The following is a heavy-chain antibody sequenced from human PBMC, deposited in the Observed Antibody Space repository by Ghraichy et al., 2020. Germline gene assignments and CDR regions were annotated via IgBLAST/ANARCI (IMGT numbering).Heavy chain of an antibody. D-gene: IGHD2-2*01. CDR3: AKGQFCGATSCYFYYYGMDV. V-gene: IGHV3-30*18. CDR2: ISDDGSNK. CDR1: GFTFRTYG. J-gene: IGHJ6*01. Sequence: GGSLRLSCAASGFTFRTYGMHWVRQAPGKGLEWVAVISDDGSNKYYADSVKGRFSISRDNSKNILYLQMNSLRAEDTAVYYCAKGQFCGATSCYFYYYGMDVWGLGTRVTVSS.